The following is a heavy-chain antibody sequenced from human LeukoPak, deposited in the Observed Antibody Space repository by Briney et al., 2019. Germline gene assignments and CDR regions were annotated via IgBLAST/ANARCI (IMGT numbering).Heavy chain of an antibody. CDR2: IRYDGNNK. J-gene: IGHJ4*02. Sequence: GGSLRLSCAASEFTFSSFGMHWVRQAPGKRLEWVAFIRYDGNNKYYADSVRGRFTISRDNSKNTLYLEMNSLRAEDTAVYYCAKDQYYYDTSGYPIYWGQGTQVTASS. CDR1: EFTFSSFG. D-gene: IGHD3-22*01. CDR3: AKDQYYYDTSGYPIY. V-gene: IGHV3-30*02.